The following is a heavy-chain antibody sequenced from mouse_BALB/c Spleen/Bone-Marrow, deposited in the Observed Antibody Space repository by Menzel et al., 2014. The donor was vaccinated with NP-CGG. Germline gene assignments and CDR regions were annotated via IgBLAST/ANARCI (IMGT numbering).Heavy chain of an antibody. CDR3: TTEFAY. Sequence: EVKVVESGGGLVQPGGSMKLSCVASGFTFSNYWMNWVRQSPEKGLEWVAEIRLKSNSYATHYAESVKGRFTISRDDSKSSVYLQMNNLRAEDTGIYYCTTEFAYWGQGTLVTVSA. CDR1: GFTFSNYW. CDR2: IRLKSNSYAT. V-gene: IGHV6-6*02. J-gene: IGHJ3*01.